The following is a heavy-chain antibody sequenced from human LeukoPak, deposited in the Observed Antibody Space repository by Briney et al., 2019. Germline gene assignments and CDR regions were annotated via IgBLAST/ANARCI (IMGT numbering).Heavy chain of an antibody. D-gene: IGHD3-10*01. V-gene: IGHV1-69*13. J-gene: IGHJ6*03. CDR1: GYTFTGYY. CDR2: IIPIFGTA. CDR3: ARSLMVRGVIRYYYYYMDV. Sequence: GASVKVSCKASGYTFTGYYIHWVRQAPGQGLEWMGGIIPIFGTANYAQKFQGRVTITADESTSTAYMELSSLRSEDTAVYYCARSLMVRGVIRYYYYYMDVWGKGTTVTISS.